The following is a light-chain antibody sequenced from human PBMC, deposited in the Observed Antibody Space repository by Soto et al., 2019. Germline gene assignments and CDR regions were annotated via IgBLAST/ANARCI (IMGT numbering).Light chain of an antibody. V-gene: IGLV6-57*03. CDR1: RGSVASNY. Sequence: NFMLTQPHSVSESPGKTITISCARSRGSVASNYVQWFQQRPGSAPTTIIYRDDQRPSGVPDRFSASVDSSSNSASLTISGLKTEDEADYYCRSYDRTNVVFGGGTKLTVL. CDR3: RSYDRTNVV. J-gene: IGLJ2*01. CDR2: RDD.